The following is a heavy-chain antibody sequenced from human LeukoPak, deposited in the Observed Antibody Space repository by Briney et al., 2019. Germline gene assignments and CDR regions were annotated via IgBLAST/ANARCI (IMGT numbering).Heavy chain of an antibody. CDR2: ISSRGTST. J-gene: IGHJ4*02. CDR1: GFIFSDFG. D-gene: IGHD2-8*02. Sequence: GESLRLSCVASGFIFSDFGMNWVRQVPGKGLEWVAFISSRGTSTFYADSVKGRFTISRDTAKKSLDLQMTSLRADDTAAYYCVRGTDCSATTCYPLSAFDYWGQGTMVPVSS. V-gene: IGHV3-21*04. CDR3: VRGTDCSATTCYPLSAFDY.